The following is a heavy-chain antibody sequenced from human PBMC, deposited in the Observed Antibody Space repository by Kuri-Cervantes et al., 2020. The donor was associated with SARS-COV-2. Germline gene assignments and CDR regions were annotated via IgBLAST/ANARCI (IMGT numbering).Heavy chain of an antibody. V-gene: IGHV3-21*01. CDR2: ISSSSSYI. D-gene: IGHD3-10*01. CDR1: GFTFSSYS. Sequence: GGSLRLPCAASGFTFSSYSMNWVRQAPGKGLEWVSSISSSSSYIYYADSVKGRFTISRDNAKNSLYLQMNSLRAEDTAVYYCARDQLLWFGDTKAFDIWGQGTMVTVSS. J-gene: IGHJ3*02. CDR3: ARDQLLWFGDTKAFDI.